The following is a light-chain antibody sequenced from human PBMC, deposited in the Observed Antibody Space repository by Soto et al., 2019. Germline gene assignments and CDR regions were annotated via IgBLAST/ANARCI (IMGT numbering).Light chain of an antibody. CDR2: DAS. CDR3: QQRSNWPL. V-gene: IGKV3-11*01. J-gene: IGKJ5*01. CDR1: QTVGSY. Sequence: ETVLTQSPATLSLSPGERATLSCRASQTVGSYLAWYQQKPGQAPRLLIYDASNRATGIPARFSGSGSGTDFTLTISSLEPEDFAVYYCQQRSNWPLFGQGTRLEIK.